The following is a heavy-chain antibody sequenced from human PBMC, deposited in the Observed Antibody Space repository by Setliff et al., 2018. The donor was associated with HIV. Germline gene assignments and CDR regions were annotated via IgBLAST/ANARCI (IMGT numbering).Heavy chain of an antibody. CDR1: GYSISSGYY. CDR3: ARVKYSYAQGFYYGMDV. V-gene: IGHV4-38-2*02. CDR2: IFHSGST. Sequence: SETLSLTCTVSGYSISSGYYWGFIRQPPGKGLEWIGSIFHSGSTNYNPSLKSRVTMSVDTSKNQFSLKLRSVTAADTAVFYCARVKYSYAQGFYYGMDVWGQGTTVTVSS. D-gene: IGHD5-18*01. J-gene: IGHJ6*02.